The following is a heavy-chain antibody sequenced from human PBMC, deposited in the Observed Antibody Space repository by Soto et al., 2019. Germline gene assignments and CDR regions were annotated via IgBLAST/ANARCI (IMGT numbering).Heavy chain of an antibody. CDR3: TKDRIAVVIMGTDPS. Sequence: EVQLLESGGGLVQPGGSLRLSCAASRFTFGSYAMSWVRQAPGKGLEWVSAISGSGDSTYYADSGKGRFTISRDNSKNLLYLQLNSMRAVATARYYCTKDRIAVVIMGTDPSWGKGTLVTVSS. V-gene: IGHV3-23*01. CDR2: ISGSGDST. D-gene: IGHD3-22*01. CDR1: RFTFGSYA. J-gene: IGHJ5*02.